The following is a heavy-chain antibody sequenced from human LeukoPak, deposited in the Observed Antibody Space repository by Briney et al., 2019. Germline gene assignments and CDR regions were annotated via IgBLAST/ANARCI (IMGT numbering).Heavy chain of an antibody. V-gene: IGHV3-30*18. CDR3: AKDGRGRTFFGDIEY. CDR2: ISNDGDSE. Sequence: GGSLRLSCAASGFTFSLYGMHWVRQAPGKGLEWVALISNDGDSEYYIDSVKGRFTISRDKAKDTLYLQMNSLRGEDTAVYYCAKDGRGRTFFGDIEYWGQGTLVAVSS. D-gene: IGHD3-10*01. J-gene: IGHJ4*02. CDR1: GFTFSLYG.